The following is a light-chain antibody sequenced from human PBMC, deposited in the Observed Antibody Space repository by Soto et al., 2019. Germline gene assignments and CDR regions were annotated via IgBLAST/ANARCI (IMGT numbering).Light chain of an antibody. Sequence: IVLTQSPATLSLSQGESASLSCRASQSVTTYLAWYQQKPGQAPRLLIYDSSNRATCIPARFSGSGSGTDFTLTIRSLESEDFAVYYCQQRVNRVNFGGGTKV. J-gene: IGKJ4*01. CDR1: QSVTTY. CDR3: QQRVNRVN. CDR2: DSS. V-gene: IGKV3-11*01.